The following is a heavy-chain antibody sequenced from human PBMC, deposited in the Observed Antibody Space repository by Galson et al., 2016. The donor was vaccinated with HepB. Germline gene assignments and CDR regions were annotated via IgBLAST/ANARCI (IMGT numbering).Heavy chain of an antibody. Sequence: SVKVSCKASGYTFTTYSLHWVRQAPGEGLEWMGIISPSVGSTTYAQMFQGRVTMTRDTSTSTVYMVLSSLRSEDTAVYYCARGGDSSWIRYYGANSGAFDIWGHGTVVTVSS. V-gene: IGHV1-46*01. CDR2: ISPSVGST. CDR1: GYTFTTYS. D-gene: IGHD4-23*01. CDR3: ARGGDSSWIRYYGANSGAFDI. J-gene: IGHJ3*02.